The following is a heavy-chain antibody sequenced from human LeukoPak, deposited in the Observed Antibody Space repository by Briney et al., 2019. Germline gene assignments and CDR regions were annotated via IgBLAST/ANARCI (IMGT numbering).Heavy chain of an antibody. J-gene: IGHJ1*01. CDR3: AREPAIYGGKGYFQH. Sequence: KPSETLSLTCTVSGGSISSSSYYWGWIRQPPGKGLEWIGSIYYSGSTYYSPSLKSRVTISVDTSKNQFSLKLSSVTAADTAVYYCAREPAIYGGKGYFQHWGQGTLVTVSS. CDR2: IYYSGST. D-gene: IGHD4-23*01. V-gene: IGHV4-39*02. CDR1: GGSISSSSYY.